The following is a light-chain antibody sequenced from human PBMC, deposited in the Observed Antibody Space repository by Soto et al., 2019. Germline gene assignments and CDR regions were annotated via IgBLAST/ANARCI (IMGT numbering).Light chain of an antibody. V-gene: IGKV3-15*01. Sequence: EILMTQSPDTLSVSPGESATLSCSASQRVYSNLAWYQQRPGQAPRLLIYGASTRATGVPARFSGRGSGTEFTLTISSLQSEDFAVYYCQQYTNWPPNTFGQGTKVDIK. J-gene: IGKJ1*01. CDR2: GAS. CDR3: QQYTNWPPNT. CDR1: QRVYSN.